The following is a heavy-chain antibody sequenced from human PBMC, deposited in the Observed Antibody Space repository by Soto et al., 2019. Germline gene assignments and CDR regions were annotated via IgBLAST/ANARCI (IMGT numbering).Heavy chain of an antibody. CDR3: ATDQGRGGSYGVTSKYYYGMDV. D-gene: IGHD1-26*01. Sequence: PVVSLILSCAASGVTFSSGGIHWFRQAPVKGVVWVSRSNSDGSSTSYSYSVKGRFTISRDNAKHTLYLQMNSLRAEDPAVYYCATDQGRGGSYGVTSKYYYGMDVWGQGTPVTVSS. CDR2: SNSDGSST. CDR1: GVTFSSGG. J-gene: IGHJ6*02. V-gene: IGHV3-74*01.